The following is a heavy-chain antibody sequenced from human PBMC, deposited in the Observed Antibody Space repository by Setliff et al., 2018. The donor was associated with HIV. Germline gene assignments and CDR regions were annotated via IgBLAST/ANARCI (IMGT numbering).Heavy chain of an antibody. V-gene: IGHV4-31*03. CDR2: IYNTGST. D-gene: IGHD3-9*01. Sequence: PSETLSLTCTVTGDSISSGGFYWTWIRQHPGKGLEWIGYIYNTGSTSPSPSLESRVTISIDTSKNQCFLKLSSVPAPDTAIYYCARQTWEYYDTLTGYYRSPKNFDSWGQGTLVTVSS. CDR1: GDSISSGGFY. J-gene: IGHJ4*02. CDR3: ARQTWEYYDTLTGYYRSPKNFDS.